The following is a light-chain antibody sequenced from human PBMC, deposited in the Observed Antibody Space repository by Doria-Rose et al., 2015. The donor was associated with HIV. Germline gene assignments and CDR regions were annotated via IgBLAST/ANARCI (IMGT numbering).Light chain of an antibody. Sequence: DIRMAQSPESLGMSLGERATLNCKSNQSLLYTSKNYLAWYQQKPGQPPKLLIYWASTRQSGVPARFSGSGSGTDFTLTISSLEADDVAVYYCQQYYDTPSFGPGTTVDIK. CDR2: WAS. J-gene: IGKJ3*01. V-gene: IGKV4-1*01. CDR3: QQYYDTPS. CDR1: QSLLYTSKNY.